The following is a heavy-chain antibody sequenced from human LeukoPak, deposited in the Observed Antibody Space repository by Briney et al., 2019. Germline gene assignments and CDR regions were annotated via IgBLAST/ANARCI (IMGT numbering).Heavy chain of an antibody. CDR3: ARSASDKYSSSDY. D-gene: IGHD6-13*01. CDR2: ISSSSSYT. CDR1: GFTFSDYY. V-gene: IGHV3-11*06. J-gene: IGHJ4*02. Sequence: GGSLRLSCAASGFTFSDYYMSWIRQAPGKGLEWVSYISSSSSYTNYADSVKGRFTISGDNAKNSLYLQMNSLRAEDTAVYYCARSASDKYSSSDYWGQGTLVTVSS.